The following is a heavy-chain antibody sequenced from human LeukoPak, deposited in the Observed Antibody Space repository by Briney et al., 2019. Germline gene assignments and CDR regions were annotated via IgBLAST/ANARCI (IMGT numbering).Heavy chain of an antibody. Sequence: GGSLRLSCAASGFTFSSYWMSWVRQAPGKGLEWVANIKQDGSEKYYVDSVRGRFTISRDNAENSLYLQMNSPRADDTAVYYCARGRTTVTPSIVDYWGQGTLVTVSS. CDR1: GFTFSSYW. CDR3: ARGRTTVTPSIVDY. J-gene: IGHJ4*02. D-gene: IGHD4-17*01. V-gene: IGHV3-7*03. CDR2: IKQDGSEK.